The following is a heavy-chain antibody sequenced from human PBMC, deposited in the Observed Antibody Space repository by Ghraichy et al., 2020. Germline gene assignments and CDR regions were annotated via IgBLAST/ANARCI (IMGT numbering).Heavy chain of an antibody. CDR2: IKQDGSEK. J-gene: IGHJ4*02. Sequence: LSLTCVASGFSFSVYYMTWVRQAPGKGLEWVANIKQDGSEKYYVDSVKGRFTISRDNARNSLYLQMNSLRAEDTAVYYCAREHNWNYDYWGQGTLVTVSS. D-gene: IGHD1-7*01. CDR3: AREHNWNYDY. CDR1: GFSFSVYY. V-gene: IGHV3-7*03.